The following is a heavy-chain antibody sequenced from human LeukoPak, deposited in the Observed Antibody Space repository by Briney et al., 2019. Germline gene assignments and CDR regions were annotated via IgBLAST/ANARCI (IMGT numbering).Heavy chain of an antibody. J-gene: IGHJ6*03. CDR1: GYTFTSYA. CDR2: INAGNGDT. V-gene: IGHV1-3*03. CDR3: ATGRGDYYYFMDV. Sequence: ASVKVSCKASGYTFTSYAMHWVRQAPGQSLEWMGWINAGNGDTKYSQEFQGRVTITRDTSSDTFYMELRSLRSEDTALYFCATGRGDYYYFMDVWGKGTTVTVSS.